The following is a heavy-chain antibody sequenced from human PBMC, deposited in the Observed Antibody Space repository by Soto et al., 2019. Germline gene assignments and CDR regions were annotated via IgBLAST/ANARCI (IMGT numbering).Heavy chain of an antibody. V-gene: IGHV1-18*01. CDR2: ISAYNGNT. CDR3: ARDGPPTDC. Sequence: QVQLVQSGAEVKKPGASVKVSCKDSGYTFSSYHISWVRQAPGQGLEWMGWISAYNGNTNYAQKLQGKGTMTTDTSTSTATMELRSLRSDDTAVYYCARDGPPTDCWGQGTLVTVSS. J-gene: IGHJ4*02. CDR1: GYTFSSYH.